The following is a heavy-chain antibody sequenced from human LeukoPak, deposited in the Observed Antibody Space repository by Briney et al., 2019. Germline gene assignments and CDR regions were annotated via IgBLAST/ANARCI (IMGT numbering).Heavy chain of an antibody. D-gene: IGHD3-10*01. Sequence: SETLSLTCTVSGYSISSGYYWSWIRQPPGKGLEWIGYIYTSGSTNYNPSLKSRVTISVDTSKNQFSLKLSSVTAADTAVYYCARHDYGSGSYLHYWGQGTLVTVSS. J-gene: IGHJ4*02. CDR3: ARHDYGSGSYLHY. CDR1: GYSISSGYY. V-gene: IGHV4-4*09. CDR2: IYTSGST.